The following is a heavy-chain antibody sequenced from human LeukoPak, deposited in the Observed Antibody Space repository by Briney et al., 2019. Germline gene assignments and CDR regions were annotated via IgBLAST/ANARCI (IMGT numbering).Heavy chain of an antibody. CDR1: GFTFSNYA. D-gene: IGHD3-22*01. CDR3: AKPALMSSGYYFDY. J-gene: IGHJ4*02. V-gene: IGHV3-23*01. Sequence: PGGSLRLSCAASGFTFSNYAVSWVRQAPGKGLEWVAVISGSGGSTYYADSGKGRFTISRDNSKNTLYLQMNSLRAEDTAVYYCAKPALMSSGYYFDYWGQGTLVTVSS. CDR2: ISGSGGST.